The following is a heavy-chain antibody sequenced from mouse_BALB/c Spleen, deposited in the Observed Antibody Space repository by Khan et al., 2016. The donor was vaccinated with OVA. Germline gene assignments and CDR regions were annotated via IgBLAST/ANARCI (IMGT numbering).Heavy chain of an antibody. V-gene: IGHV2-9*02. CDR2: IWAGGST. D-gene: IGHD1-1*01. CDR3: AREPSIYYYDYRTMDN. CDR1: GFSLTSYG. J-gene: IGHJ4*01. Sequence: QVQLKESGPGLVAPSQNLSITCTVSGFSLTSYGVHWVRQPPGKGLDWLGVIWAGGSTSYNSALMSRLSISKDNSKSNVFLEMSSLQTDDTAMYYCAREPSIYYYDYRTMDNWGQGTSVTVSS.